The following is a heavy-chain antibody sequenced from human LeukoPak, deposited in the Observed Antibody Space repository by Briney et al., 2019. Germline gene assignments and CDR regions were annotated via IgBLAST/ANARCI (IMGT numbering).Heavy chain of an antibody. CDR1: VVTFTSYA. Sequence: PGGSLRLSCAASVVTFTSYAMNWVRQAPWKGLEWVSTISGGGGSIYYADSVKGRFTISRDNAKNTLYLQMNSLRVEDTAVYYCARGRPHGNDYWGQGTLVTVSS. D-gene: IGHD4-23*01. J-gene: IGHJ4*02. CDR2: ISGGGGSI. V-gene: IGHV3-23*01. CDR3: ARGRPHGNDY.